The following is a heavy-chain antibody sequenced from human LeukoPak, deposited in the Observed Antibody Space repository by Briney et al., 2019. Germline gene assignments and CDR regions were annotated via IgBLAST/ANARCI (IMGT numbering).Heavy chain of an antibody. D-gene: IGHD3-10*01. CDR2: INPNNGGT. CDR3: ARERGGGSGTYYILY. J-gene: IGHJ4*02. Sequence: ASVKVSCKASGYTFTDYYMHWVRQAPGQGLEWLGWINPNNGGTNYAQKFQGRGTMTRDTSISTAYMELSSLRSDDTAVYYCARERGGGSGTYYILYWGLGSLVTVSS. V-gene: IGHV1-2*02. CDR1: GYTFTDYY.